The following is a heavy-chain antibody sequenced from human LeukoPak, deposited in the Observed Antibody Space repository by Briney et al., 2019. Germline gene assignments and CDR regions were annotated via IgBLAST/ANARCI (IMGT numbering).Heavy chain of an antibody. CDR2: INPSGGST. V-gene: IGHV1-46*01. D-gene: IGHD2-15*01. CDR3: ARDLSFPVFDY. Sequence: GASVKVSCKASGYTFTSYYMHWVRQAPGQGLEWMGIINPSGGSTSYAQKFQGRVTMTRDMSTSTVYMELSSLRSEDTAVYYCARDLSFPVFDYWGQGTLVTVSS. CDR1: GYTFTSYY. J-gene: IGHJ4*02.